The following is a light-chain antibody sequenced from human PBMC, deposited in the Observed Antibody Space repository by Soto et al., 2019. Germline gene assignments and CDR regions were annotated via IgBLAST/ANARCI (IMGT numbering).Light chain of an antibody. CDR3: ETWDNDTRV. Sequence: QSVLTQSSSASASRGSTVKLTCTLSSDNNNYIIAWHQQHPGKAPRFLMTVEASGTYNKGSGIPDRFSGSSSGADRYLTISNLQSEDEAQYYCETWDNDTRVFGGGTKLTVL. CDR1: SDNNNYI. J-gene: IGLJ2*01. CDR2: VEASGTY. V-gene: IGLV4-60*03.